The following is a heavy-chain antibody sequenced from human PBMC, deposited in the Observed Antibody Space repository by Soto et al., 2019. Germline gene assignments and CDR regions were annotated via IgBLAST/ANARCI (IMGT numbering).Heavy chain of an antibody. J-gene: IGHJ4*02. V-gene: IGHV4-39*01. CDR3: ARQGPLWFGELLSYYLDY. Sequence: QLQLQESGPGLVKPSETLSLTCTVSGGSISSSSYYWGWIRQPPGKGLEWIGSIYYSGSTYYNPSLKSRVTISVDTSKNQFSLKLSSVTAADTAVYYCARQGPLWFGELLSYYLDYWGQGTLVTVSS. CDR1: GGSISSSSYY. D-gene: IGHD3-10*01. CDR2: IYYSGST.